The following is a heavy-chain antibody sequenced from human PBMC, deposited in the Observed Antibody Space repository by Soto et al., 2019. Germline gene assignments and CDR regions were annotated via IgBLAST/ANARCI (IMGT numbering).Heavy chain of an antibody. CDR2: ISAYNGNT. CDR3: ARQVLYSGYDYGAYYFDY. CDR1: GYTFTSYG. D-gene: IGHD5-12*01. J-gene: IGHJ4*02. Sequence: GASVKVSCKASGYTFTSYGISWVRQAPGQGLEWMGWISAYNGNTNYAQKLQGRVTMTTDTSTSTAYMELRSLRSDDTAVYYCARQVLYSGYDYGAYYFDYWGQGTLVTISS. V-gene: IGHV1-18*01.